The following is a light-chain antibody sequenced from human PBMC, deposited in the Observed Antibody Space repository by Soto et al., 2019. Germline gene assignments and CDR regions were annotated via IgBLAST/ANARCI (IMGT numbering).Light chain of an antibody. CDR2: DVS. Sequence: QSVLTQPASVSGSPGKSITISCTGTSSDVGGYNYVSWYQRRPGKAPKLMIYDVSNRPSGVSNRFSGSKSGNTASLTISGLQAEDEADYYCSSYTNSSIVFGTGTKVTVL. CDR3: SSYTNSSIV. CDR1: SSDVGGYNY. V-gene: IGLV2-14*01. J-gene: IGLJ1*01.